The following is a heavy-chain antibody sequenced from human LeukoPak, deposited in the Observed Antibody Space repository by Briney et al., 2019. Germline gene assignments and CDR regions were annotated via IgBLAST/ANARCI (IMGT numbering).Heavy chain of an antibody. V-gene: IGHV1-69*13. CDR1: GGTFSSYA. CDR3: ARGGIAAPPDNWFDP. CDR2: IIPIFGTA. Sequence: SVKVSSKASGGTFSSYAISWVRQAPGQGLEWMGGIIPIFGTANYAQKFQGRVTITADESTSTAYMELSSLRSEDTAVYYCARGGIAAPPDNWFDPWGQGTLVTVSS. J-gene: IGHJ5*02. D-gene: IGHD6-13*01.